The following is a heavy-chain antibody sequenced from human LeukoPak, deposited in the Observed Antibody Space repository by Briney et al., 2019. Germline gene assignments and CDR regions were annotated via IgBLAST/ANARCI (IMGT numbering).Heavy chain of an antibody. CDR3: AKSTGTTSGWFDP. D-gene: IGHD1-1*01. CDR2: ISGSADST. J-gene: IGHJ5*02. Sequence: GGSLRLSCAASGFSFRNYAMSWVRQAPGKGLEWVSGISGSADSTYYADSVKGRFTISRDNSKNTLYLQMNSLRAEDTAVYYCAKSTGTTSGWFDPWGQGTLVTVSS. CDR1: GFSFRNYA. V-gene: IGHV3-23*01.